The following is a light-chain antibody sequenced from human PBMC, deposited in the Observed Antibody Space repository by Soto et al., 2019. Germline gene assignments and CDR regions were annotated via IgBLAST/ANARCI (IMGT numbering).Light chain of an antibody. CDR3: QQYNSYPWT. V-gene: IGKV1-39*01. Sequence: DIQMTQSPSSLAASLGDRVTITCRASQSISSYLNWYQQKPGKAPKLLIYAASSLQSGVPSRFSGSGSGTEFTLTISSLQPDDFETYYCQQYNSYPWTFGQGTKVDIK. CDR1: QSISSY. CDR2: AAS. J-gene: IGKJ1*01.